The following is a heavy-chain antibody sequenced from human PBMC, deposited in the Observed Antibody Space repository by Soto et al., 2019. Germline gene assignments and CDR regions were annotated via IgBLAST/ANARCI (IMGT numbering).Heavy chain of an antibody. Sequence: SVKVSCKASGGTFSSYAISWVRQAPGQGLEWMGGTIPIFGTANYAQKFQGRVTITADESTSTAYMELSSLRSEDTAVYYCARGDRIAARPFWDYWGQGTLVTVSS. CDR3: ARGDRIAARPFWDY. V-gene: IGHV1-69*13. CDR2: TIPIFGTA. J-gene: IGHJ4*02. CDR1: GGTFSSYA. D-gene: IGHD6-6*01.